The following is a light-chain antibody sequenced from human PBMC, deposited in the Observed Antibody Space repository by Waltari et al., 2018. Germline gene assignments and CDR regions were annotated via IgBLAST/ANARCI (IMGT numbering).Light chain of an antibody. Sequence: DVGLTQSPLSLPVTLGQPASISCRASQSLVYTDGISYLNWFHKRPGQAPRRRIFKVSLRDSGGAEGVSGSGSSNDFTLMISSVEADDVGVYFCMQATHWPVTFGQGTRLE. CDR1: QSLVYTDGISY. CDR3: MQATHWPVT. J-gene: IGKJ5*01. CDR2: KVS. V-gene: IGKV2-30*01.